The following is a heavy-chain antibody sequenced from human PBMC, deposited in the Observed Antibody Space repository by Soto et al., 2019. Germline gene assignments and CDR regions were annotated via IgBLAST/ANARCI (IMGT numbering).Heavy chain of an antibody. J-gene: IGHJ5*02. CDR2: IYYSGST. CDR1: GGSISSYY. Sequence: SETLSLTCTVSGGSISSYYWSWIRQPPGKGLEWIGYIYYSGSTNYNPSLKSRVTISVDTSKNQFSLELSSVTAADTAVYYCARGSYERTYYYDSSGYYWFDPWGQGTLVTVSS. CDR3: ARGSYERTYYYDSSGYYWFDP. D-gene: IGHD3-22*01. V-gene: IGHV4-59*01.